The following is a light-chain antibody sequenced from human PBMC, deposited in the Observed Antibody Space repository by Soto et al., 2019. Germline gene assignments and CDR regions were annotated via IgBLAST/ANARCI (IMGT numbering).Light chain of an antibody. Sequence: DIQLTQSPSFLSASVGDSVTITCRASQAISSYIVWYQQKPGRAPQLLVYGASILQSGVPSRFSGSGSRTEFTLTISSLLPEDFATYYCQQVNSLPYTFGQGTKIDI. V-gene: IGKV1-9*01. J-gene: IGKJ2*01. CDR2: GAS. CDR3: QQVNSLPYT. CDR1: QAISSY.